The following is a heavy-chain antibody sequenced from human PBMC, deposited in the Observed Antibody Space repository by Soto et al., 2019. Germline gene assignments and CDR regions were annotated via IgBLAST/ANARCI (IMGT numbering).Heavy chain of an antibody. D-gene: IGHD3-16*01. Sequence: ASVKVSCKASGYTFTGYYMHWVRQAPGQGLEWMEWINPNSGGTNYAQKFQGRVTMTRDTSISTAYMELSRLRSDDTAVYYCARDDVGYYYGMDVWGQGTTVTVSS. CDR3: ARDDVGYYYGMDV. V-gene: IGHV1-2*02. J-gene: IGHJ6*02. CDR2: INPNSGGT. CDR1: GYTFTGYY.